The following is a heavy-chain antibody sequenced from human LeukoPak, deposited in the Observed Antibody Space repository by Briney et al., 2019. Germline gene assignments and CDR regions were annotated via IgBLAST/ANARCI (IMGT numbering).Heavy chain of an antibody. D-gene: IGHD6-6*01. J-gene: IGHJ6*02. CDR1: GFTFSTYA. CDR3: AKKEYSSSTYYYGMDV. CDR2: ISHDGIDK. V-gene: IGHV3-30*04. Sequence: GGSLRLSCAASGFTFSTYAIHWVRQAPGKGLEWVAVISHDGIDKYYSDSVKGRFTVSRDNPKNTLYLQMNSLRLEDTAVYYCAKKEYSSSTYYYGMDVWGQGTTVTVSS.